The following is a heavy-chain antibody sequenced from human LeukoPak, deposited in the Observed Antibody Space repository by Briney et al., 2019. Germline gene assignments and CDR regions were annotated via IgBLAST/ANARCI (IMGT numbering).Heavy chain of an antibody. CDR1: GGSFSGYY. J-gene: IGHJ4*02. CDR2: INHSGST. V-gene: IGHV4-34*01. Sequence: PSETLSLTCAVYGGSFSGYYWSWIRQPPGKGLEWIGEINHSGSTNYNPSLKSRVTISVDTSKNQFSLKLSSVTAADTAVYYCAREGVYGIIDYWGQGTLVTVSS. CDR3: AREGVYGIIDY. D-gene: IGHD1-1*01.